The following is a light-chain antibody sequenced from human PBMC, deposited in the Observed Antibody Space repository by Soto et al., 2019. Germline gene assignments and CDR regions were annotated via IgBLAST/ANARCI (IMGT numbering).Light chain of an antibody. J-gene: IGKJ1*01. V-gene: IGKV1-17*01. CDR2: GAS. Sequence: DIQMTQSPSSLSASVGDRVTITCRASQGIGNDLGWYRQKPGKAPDRLIYGASSLQSGVPSRFSGSGSGTELTLTISSRQPEDFATYYGLQHNSYPRTCGQGTKVELK. CDR1: QGIGND. CDR3: LQHNSYPRT.